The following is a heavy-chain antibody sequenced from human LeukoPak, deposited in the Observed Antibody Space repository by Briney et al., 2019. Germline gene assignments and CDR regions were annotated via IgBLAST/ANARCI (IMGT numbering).Heavy chain of an antibody. V-gene: IGHV1-69*06. CDR3: ARGHQPPYYGMDV. J-gene: IGHJ6*02. CDR2: IIPIFGTA. CDR1: GGTFSSYA. Sequence: SVKVSCKASGGTFSSYAISWVRQAPGQGLEWMGGIIPIFGTANYAQKFQGRVTITADKSTSTAYMELSSLRSEDTAVFYCARGHQPPYYGMDVWGQGTTVTVSS.